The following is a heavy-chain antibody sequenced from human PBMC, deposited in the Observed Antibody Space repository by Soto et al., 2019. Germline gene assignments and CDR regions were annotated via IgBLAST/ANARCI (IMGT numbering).Heavy chain of an antibody. D-gene: IGHD6-6*01. V-gene: IGHV4-4*02. CDR3: ASREEARPF. J-gene: IGHJ4*02. CDR1: GGSINTDSW. CDR2: IHRSRGT. Sequence: QVQLQESGPGLVSPLGTLSLTCAVSGGSINTDSWWTWVRQPPGKGLEWIGEIHRSRGTNYNSSLKSRVTISIDRSTNHFSLMLYSVTAADTAVYYCASREEARPFWGQGTLVTVSS.